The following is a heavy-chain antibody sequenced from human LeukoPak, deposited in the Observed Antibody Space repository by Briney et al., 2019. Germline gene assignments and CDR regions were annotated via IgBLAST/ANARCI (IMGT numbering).Heavy chain of an antibody. CDR2: IKQDGSER. CDR1: GFSISTYW. CDR3: ASLGASVPDHYYYGVDV. D-gene: IGHD1-26*01. V-gene: IGHV3-7*02. Sequence: GGSLRLSCAASGFSISTYWMSWVRQAPGTGLEWVANIKQDGSERYYVESVKDRFTISRDNAKNSLFLQMSGLRAEDTAVYYCASLGASVPDHYYYGVDVWGRGTTVTVSS. J-gene: IGHJ6*02.